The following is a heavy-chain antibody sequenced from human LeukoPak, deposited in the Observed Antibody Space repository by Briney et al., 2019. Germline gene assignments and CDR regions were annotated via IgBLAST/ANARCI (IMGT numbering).Heavy chain of an antibody. D-gene: IGHD1-26*01. J-gene: IGHJ4*02. V-gene: IGHV3-30-3*01. CDR3: ARGRSGSGSYLGGDVDY. Sequence: GGSLRLSCAASGFTFSSYSMHWVRQAPGKGLEWVAVISYDGSNKYYADSVKGRFTISRDHSKHTLYLQMNSLRAEDTAVYYCARGRSGSGSYLGGDVDYWGQGTLVTVSS. CDR2: ISYDGSNK. CDR1: GFTFSSYS.